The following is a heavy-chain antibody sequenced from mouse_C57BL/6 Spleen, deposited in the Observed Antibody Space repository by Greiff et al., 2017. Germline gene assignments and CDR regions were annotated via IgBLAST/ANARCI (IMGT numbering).Heavy chain of an antibody. Sequence: VQLQQSGAELARPGASVKMSCKASGYTFTSYTMHWVKQRPGQGLEWIGYINPSSGYTKYNQKFKDKATLTADKSSSTAYKQLSSLTSEDAAVYYCARSWSDYAMDYWGQGTSVTVSS. CDR1: GYTFTSYT. V-gene: IGHV1-4*01. J-gene: IGHJ4*01. CDR3: ARSWSDYAMDY. CDR2: INPSSGYT.